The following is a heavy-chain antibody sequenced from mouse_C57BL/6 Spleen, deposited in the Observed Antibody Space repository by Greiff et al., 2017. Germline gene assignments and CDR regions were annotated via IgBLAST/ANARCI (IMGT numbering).Heavy chain of an antibody. CDR1: GYTFTSYW. CDR2: IDPSDSYT. CDR3: ASGMTTVYAMDY. D-gene: IGHD1-1*01. J-gene: IGHJ4*01. V-gene: IGHV1-69*01. Sequence: QVQLQQPGAELVMPGASVKLSCKASGYTFTSYWMHWVKQRPGQGLEWIGEIDPSDSYTNYNQKFKGKSTLTVDKSSSTAYMQLSSLTSEDSAVYYCASGMTTVYAMDYWGQGTSVTVSS.